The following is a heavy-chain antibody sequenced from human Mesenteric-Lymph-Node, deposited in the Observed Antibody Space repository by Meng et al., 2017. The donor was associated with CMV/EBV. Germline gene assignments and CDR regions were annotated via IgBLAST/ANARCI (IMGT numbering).Heavy chain of an antibody. Sequence: ASVKVSCKASGYTFTSYGISWVRQAPGQGLEWMGWISTYNGNTNYAQKVQGRVTMTTDTSTSTAYMELRSRRSDDTAVYYCASEDIVVVPTAPRGYSYYGMDVWGQGTTVTVSS. CDR2: ISTYNGNT. V-gene: IGHV1-18*01. J-gene: IGHJ6*02. CDR3: ASEDIVVVPTAPRGYSYYGMDV. D-gene: IGHD2-2*01. CDR1: GYTFTSYG.